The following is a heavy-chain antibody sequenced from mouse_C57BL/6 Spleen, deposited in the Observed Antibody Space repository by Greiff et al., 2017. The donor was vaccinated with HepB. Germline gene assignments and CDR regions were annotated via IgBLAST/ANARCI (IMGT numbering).Heavy chain of an antibody. CDR1: GYSFTSYY. V-gene: IGHV1-66*01. J-gene: IGHJ2*01. D-gene: IGHD2-3*01. CDR2: IYPGSGNT. CDR3: ARDDGYLSYFDY. Sequence: QVQLQQSGPELVKPGASVKISCKASGYSFTSYYIHWVKQRPGQGLEWIGWIYPGSGNTKYNEKFKGKATLTADTSSSTAYMQLSSLTSEDSAVYYCARDDGYLSYFDYWGQGTTLTVSS.